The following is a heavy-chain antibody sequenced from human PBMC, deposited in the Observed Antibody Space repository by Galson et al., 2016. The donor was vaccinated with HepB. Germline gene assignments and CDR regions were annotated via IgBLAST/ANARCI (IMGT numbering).Heavy chain of an antibody. Sequence: SLRLSCAASGFTFSRSCMHWVRQAPGKGLVWVSRINDDGSRTTYADSVKGRFTISRDNAKNTLYLQMKSLIAEDTAVYYCASASGSNVHFDSWGQGTLVTVSS. J-gene: IGHJ4*02. V-gene: IGHV3-74*01. CDR3: ASASGSNVHFDS. CDR1: GFTFSRSC. CDR2: INDDGSRT. D-gene: IGHD1-26*01.